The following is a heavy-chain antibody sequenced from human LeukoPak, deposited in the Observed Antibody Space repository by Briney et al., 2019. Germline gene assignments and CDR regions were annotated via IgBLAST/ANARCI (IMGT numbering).Heavy chain of an antibody. D-gene: IGHD3-22*01. Sequence: ASVKVSCKASGGTFSSYAISWERQAPGQGLEWMGGIIPIFGTANYAQKLQGRVTMTTDTSTSTAYMELRSLRSDDTAVYYCARDHDYYDSSGRIDYWGQGTLVTVSS. CDR1: GGTFSSYA. CDR3: ARDHDYYDSSGRIDY. V-gene: IGHV1-69*05. CDR2: IIPIFGTA. J-gene: IGHJ4*02.